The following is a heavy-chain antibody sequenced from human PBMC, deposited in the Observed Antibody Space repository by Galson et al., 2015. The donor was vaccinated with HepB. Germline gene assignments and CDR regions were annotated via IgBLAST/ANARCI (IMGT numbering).Heavy chain of an antibody. CDR3: ASWNAISGRKIDY. D-gene: IGHD1-1*01. CDR1: GFTFSRYS. CDR2: ISSTSSPM. J-gene: IGHJ4*02. Sequence: SLRLSCAASGFTFSRYSMNWVRQAPGKGLEWISYISSTSSPMYYADSVKGRFTMSRDNANNSLFLQMNSLRDEDTAVYYCASWNAISGRKIDYWGQGALVTVSS. V-gene: IGHV3-48*02.